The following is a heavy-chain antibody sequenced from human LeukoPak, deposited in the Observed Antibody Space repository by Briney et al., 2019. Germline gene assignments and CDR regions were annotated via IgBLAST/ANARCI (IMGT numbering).Heavy chain of an antibody. CDR2: ISWNSGSI. D-gene: IGHD3-9*01. V-gene: IGHV3-9*01. CDR3: AKGFSYDILTGDAFDI. J-gene: IGHJ3*02. CDR1: GFTFDDYA. Sequence: PGGSLRLSCAASGFTFDDYAMHWVRQAPGKGLEWVSGISWNSGSIGYADSVKGRFTISRDNAKNSLYLQMNSLRAEDTALYYCAKGFSYDILTGDAFDIWGQGTMVTVSS.